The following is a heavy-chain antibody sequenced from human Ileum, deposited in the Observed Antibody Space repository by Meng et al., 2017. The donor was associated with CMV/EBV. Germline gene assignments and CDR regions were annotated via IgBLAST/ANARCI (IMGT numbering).Heavy chain of an antibody. V-gene: IGHV1-69*05. CDR3: ARTHCGGDCYSYYFDF. Sequence: SVKVSCKASGGTFSNFAITWVRQAPGQGLELMGGIIPVFGTTNYAQKFQGRVTITTDESTGTAYMDLSSLTSEETAVYYCARTHCGGDCYSYYFDFWGQGTLVTVSS. J-gene: IGHJ4*02. D-gene: IGHD2-21*01. CDR1: GGTFSNFA. CDR2: IIPVFGTT.